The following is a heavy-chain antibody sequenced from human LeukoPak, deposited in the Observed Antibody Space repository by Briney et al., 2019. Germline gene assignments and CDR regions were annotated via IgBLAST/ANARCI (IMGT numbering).Heavy chain of an antibody. CDR3: AKRGNPTVGHHYLDV. Sequence: GGSLRLSCAASGFTFSSSDMSWVRQVPGSGLEWVSSIRHSDSNTYYADSVMGRFTISRDNSKNTLYLQMNSLSAEDTAVYYCAKRGNPTVGHHYLDVWGKGTTVSVSS. J-gene: IGHJ6*03. CDR2: IRHSDSNT. CDR1: GFTFSSSD. V-gene: IGHV3-23*05. D-gene: IGHD1-1*01.